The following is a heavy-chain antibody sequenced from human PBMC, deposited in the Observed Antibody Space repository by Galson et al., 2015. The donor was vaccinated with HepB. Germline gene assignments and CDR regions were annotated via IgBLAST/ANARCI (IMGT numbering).Heavy chain of an antibody. CDR1: GGSISSGSYY. D-gene: IGHD4-17*01. J-gene: IGHJ1*01. V-gene: IGHV4-39*01. CDR3: ARPSATVTGDFQH. Sequence: ETLSLTCTVSGGSISSGSYYWGWIRQPPGKGLEWLGSIYYSGNTHYNPSLKSRVTISVDTSKNQFSLKLSSVTAADTAVYYCARPSATVTGDFQHWGQGTLVTASS. CDR2: IYYSGNT.